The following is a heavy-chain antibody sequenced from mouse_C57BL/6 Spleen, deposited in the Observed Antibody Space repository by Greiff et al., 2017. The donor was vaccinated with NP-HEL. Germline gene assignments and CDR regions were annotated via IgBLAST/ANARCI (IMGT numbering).Heavy chain of an antibody. CDR2: INPNNGGT. CDR3: ALYDYDGSPYWYFDV. Sequence: EVQLQQSGPELVKPGASVKMSCKASGYTFTDYNMHWVKQSHGKSLEWIGYINPNNGGTSYNQKFKGKATLTVNKSSSTADMELRSLTSEDSAVYYCALYDYDGSPYWYFDVWGTGTTVTVSS. CDR1: GYTFTDYN. D-gene: IGHD2-4*01. J-gene: IGHJ1*03. V-gene: IGHV1-22*01.